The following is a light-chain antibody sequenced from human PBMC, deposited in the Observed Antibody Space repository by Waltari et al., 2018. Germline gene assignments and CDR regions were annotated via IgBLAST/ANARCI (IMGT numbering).Light chain of an antibody. J-gene: IGKJ2*03. CDR1: ESIGNY. CDR3: HQSSSLPYS. Sequence: EIVLTQSPDFQSVTPKEKVTITYRASESIGNYLHWYQQKPDQSPKLLIKYASQSFSGVSSRFSGSGSGTDFTLTINCLEAEDAAMYYCHQSSSLPYSFGQGTKLEIK. V-gene: IGKV6-21*01. CDR2: YAS.